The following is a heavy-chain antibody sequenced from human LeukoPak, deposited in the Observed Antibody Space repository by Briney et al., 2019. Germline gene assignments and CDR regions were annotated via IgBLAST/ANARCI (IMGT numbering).Heavy chain of an antibody. Sequence: PGGSLRLSCAASGFTFSNAWMSWVRQAPGKGLEWVGRIKSKTDGGTTDYAAPVKGRFTISRDDSKNTLYLQMNSLKTEDTAVYYCTTVLGYYYDSSGYYPYYYYYMDVWGKGTTVTVSS. CDR1: GFTFSNAW. D-gene: IGHD3-22*01. CDR3: TTVLGYYYDSSGYYPYYYYYMDV. V-gene: IGHV3-15*01. J-gene: IGHJ6*03. CDR2: IKSKTDGGTT.